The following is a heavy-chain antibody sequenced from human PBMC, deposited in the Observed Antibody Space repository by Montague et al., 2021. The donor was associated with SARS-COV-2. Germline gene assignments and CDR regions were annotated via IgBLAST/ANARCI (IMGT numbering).Heavy chain of an antibody. CDR2: ICYSGST. V-gene: IGHV4-59*01. D-gene: IGHD5-24*01. CDR3: ARVFPRWLQFDPYFDY. J-gene: IGHJ4*02. CDR1: GGSISSYY. Sequence: SETLSLTCTVSGGSISSYYWSWIRKPPGKGLEWIGNICYSGSTNYNHSLKSRVTISVDTSNNQFSLKLSSVTAANTAVYYCARVFPRWLQFDPYFDYWGQGTLVTVSS.